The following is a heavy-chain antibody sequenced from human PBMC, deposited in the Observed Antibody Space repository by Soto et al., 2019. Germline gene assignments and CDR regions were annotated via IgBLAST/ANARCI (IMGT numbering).Heavy chain of an antibody. CDR3: ARDPSHSYYTLFYYFDY. J-gene: IGHJ4*02. CDR1: GFTFSTYA. D-gene: IGHD1-26*01. CDR2: ISGSGSNT. Sequence: GGSLRLSCAASGFTFSTYAMSWVRQAPGKGLEWVSAISGSGSNTYYADSVKGRFTISRDDSKSTLYLQMDSLRAEDTAVYYCARDPSHSYYTLFYYFDYWGQGTLVTVSS. V-gene: IGHV3-23*01.